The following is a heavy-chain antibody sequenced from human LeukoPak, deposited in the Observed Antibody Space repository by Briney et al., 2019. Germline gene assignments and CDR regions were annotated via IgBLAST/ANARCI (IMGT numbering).Heavy chain of an antibody. V-gene: IGHV3-48*04. D-gene: IGHD5-18*01. CDR2: ISSGDTTV. CDR3: ARVTREHYTYGFRYYFDY. CDR1: GFTFSSYW. J-gene: IGHJ4*02. Sequence: GGSLRLSCAASGFTFSSYWMSWVRQAPGKGLEWVSYISSGDTTVYYADSVKGRFAISRDNAKNSLYLQMNSLRAEDTAVYYCARVTREHYTYGFRYYFDYWGQGTLVTVSS.